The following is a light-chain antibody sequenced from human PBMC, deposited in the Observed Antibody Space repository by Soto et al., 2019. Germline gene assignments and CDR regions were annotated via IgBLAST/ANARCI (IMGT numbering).Light chain of an antibody. CDR2: SSN. J-gene: IGLJ2*01. Sequence: QAVLTQPPSASGAPGQRVTISCSGSSSNIGSNAINWYQQLPGTAPKLLMHSSNQPPSGVPDRFSGSKSGTSASLAISGLQSEDEADYYCAAWDDSLNGVVFGGGTQLTVL. CDR3: AAWDDSLNGVV. V-gene: IGLV1-44*01. CDR1: SSNIGSNA.